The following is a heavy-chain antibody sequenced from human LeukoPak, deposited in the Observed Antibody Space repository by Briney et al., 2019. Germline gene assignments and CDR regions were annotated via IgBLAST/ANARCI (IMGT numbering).Heavy chain of an antibody. CDR2: ITWDGGNT. J-gene: IGHJ4*02. Sequence: GGSLRLSCAASGFSFDDYAMHWVRQAPGKGLEWVSLITWDGGNTYYADSVKGRFTISRDNSKNSLYLQMNSLRADDTAVYYCVRDQGGSSSHWGQGTLVTVSS. V-gene: IGHV3-43D*03. CDR1: GFSFDDYA. CDR3: VRDQGGSSSH. D-gene: IGHD6-6*01.